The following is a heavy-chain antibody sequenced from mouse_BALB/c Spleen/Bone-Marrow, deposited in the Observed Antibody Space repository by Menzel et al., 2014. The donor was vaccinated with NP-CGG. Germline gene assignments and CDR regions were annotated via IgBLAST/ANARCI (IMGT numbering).Heavy chain of an antibody. CDR1: GFSITSGYY. D-gene: IGHD1-1*01. J-gene: IGHJ1*01. CDR2: ITFDGSY. Sequence: VQLKESGPGLMRPSQSLSLTCSVTGFSITSGYYWDWIRQFPGHTLEWMGYITFDGSYDYNPSLKNRISITRDTSNNQFFLKLNSVTAEDTASYYCARALDSYVWYFDVWGAGTTVTVSS. CDR3: ARALDSYVWYFDV. V-gene: IGHV3-6*02.